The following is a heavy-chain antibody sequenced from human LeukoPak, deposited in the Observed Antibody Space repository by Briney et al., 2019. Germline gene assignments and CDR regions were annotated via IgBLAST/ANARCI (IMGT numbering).Heavy chain of an antibody. CDR2: IYYSGST. D-gene: IGHD4-23*01. J-gene: IGHJ4*02. CDR1: GGSISSGDYY. Sequence: PSQTLSLTCTVSGGSISSGDYYWSWIRQPPGTGLEWIGYIYYSGSTYYNPSLKSRVTISVDTSKNQFSLKLTSVTPADTAVYYCARDYGGNPDSSYFDYWGQGTLVTVSS. V-gene: IGHV4-30-4*08. CDR3: ARDYGGNPDSSYFDY.